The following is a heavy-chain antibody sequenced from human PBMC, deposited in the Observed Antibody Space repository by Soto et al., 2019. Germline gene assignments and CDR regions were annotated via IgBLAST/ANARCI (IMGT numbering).Heavy chain of an antibody. V-gene: IGHV3-21*01. CDR1: GFTFSSYS. D-gene: IGHD4-17*01. CDR3: ARVLHDYGDYVHAFDI. CDR2: ISSSSSYI. Sequence: EVQLVESGGGLVKPGGSLRLSCAASGFTFSSYSMNWVRQAPGKGLEWVSSISSSSSYIYYADSVKGRFTISRDNAKNSLYLQMNSLRAEDTAVYYCARVLHDYGDYVHAFDIWGQGTMVTVSS. J-gene: IGHJ3*02.